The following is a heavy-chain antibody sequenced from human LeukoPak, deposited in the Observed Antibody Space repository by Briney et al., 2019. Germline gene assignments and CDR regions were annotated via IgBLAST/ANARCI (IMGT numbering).Heavy chain of an antibody. CDR2: IYNDGST. J-gene: IGHJ5*02. Sequence: SETLSLTCTVSGFSISSAYFWGWTRQPPGKGLEWIGSIYNDGSTHHNPSLWSRVGISVDTSKNHFSLKLTSVTAADTAVYYCARIYSSSWFLNWFDPWGQGTLVTVSS. CDR3: ARIYSSSWFLNWFDP. V-gene: IGHV4-38-2*02. CDR1: GFSISSAYF. D-gene: IGHD6-13*01.